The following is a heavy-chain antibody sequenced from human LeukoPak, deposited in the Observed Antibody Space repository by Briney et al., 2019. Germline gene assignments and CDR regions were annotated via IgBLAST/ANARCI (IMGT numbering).Heavy chain of an antibody. J-gene: IGHJ4*02. V-gene: IGHV3-33*02. CDR2: IWYDGSNK. CDR1: GFTFSSYG. Sequence: GRSLRLSCAASGFTFSSYGMHWVRQAPGKGLEWVAVIWYDGSNKYYADSAKGRFTISRDNSKNTLFLQMNSLRAEDTAVYYCARGDGSSSGLLIYWGQGTLVTVSS. D-gene: IGHD2-15*01. CDR3: ARGDGSSSGLLIY.